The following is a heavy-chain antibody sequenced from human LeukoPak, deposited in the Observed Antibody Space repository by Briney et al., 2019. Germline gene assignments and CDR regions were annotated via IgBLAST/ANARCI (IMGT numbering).Heavy chain of an antibody. V-gene: IGHV4-61*02. CDR1: GGSISSGSYY. Sequence: SQTLSLTCTVSGGSISSGSYYWSWIRQPAWKGLEWIGRIYASGNINYNPSLKSRVTISVDTSKNQFSLKLSSVTAADTAVYYCATGYRKLDSWGQGTLVTVSS. D-gene: IGHD5-12*01. CDR3: ATGYRKLDS. CDR2: IYASGNI. J-gene: IGHJ5*01.